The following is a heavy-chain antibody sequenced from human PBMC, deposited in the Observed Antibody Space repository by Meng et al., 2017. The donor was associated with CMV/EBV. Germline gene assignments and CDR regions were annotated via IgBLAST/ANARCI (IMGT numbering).Heavy chain of an antibody. CDR1: GFTVSGKH. CDR3: SYRYYLDY. CDR2: IYNDDST. D-gene: IGHD3-16*02. Sequence: GGSLRLSCAASGFTVSGKHMSWVRQAPGKGLEWISVIYNDDSTHYVDSVKGRFTISRDDSKNTLYLQMNSLRAEDTAVYYCSYRYYLDYWGQGTMVTVSS. V-gene: IGHV3-53*01. J-gene: IGHJ4*02.